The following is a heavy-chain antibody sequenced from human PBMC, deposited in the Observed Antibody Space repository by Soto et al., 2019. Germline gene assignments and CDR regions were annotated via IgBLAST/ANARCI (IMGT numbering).Heavy chain of an antibody. CDR2: ISSSSSYI. CDR1: GFTFSSYS. J-gene: IGHJ6*02. CDR3: ARDISIFGPPPLYGMDV. V-gene: IGHV3-21*01. D-gene: IGHD3-3*01. Sequence: EVQLVESGGGLVKPGGSLRLSCAASGFTFSSYSMNWVRQAPGKGLEWVSSISSSSSYIYYADSVKGRFTISRDNAKNSLYLQMNSLRAEDTAVYYCARDISIFGPPPLYGMDVWGQGTTVTVSS.